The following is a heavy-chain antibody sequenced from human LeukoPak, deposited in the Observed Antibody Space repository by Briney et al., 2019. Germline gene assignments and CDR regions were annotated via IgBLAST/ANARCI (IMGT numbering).Heavy chain of an antibody. J-gene: IGHJ4*02. Sequence: GGSLRLSCAASGFTFDDYAMHWVRQAPGKGLEWVSGISWNSGSIGYADSVKGRFTISRDNAKNSLYLQMSSLRAEDTALYYCAKDIRRYFDAFDYWGQGTLVTVSS. D-gene: IGHD3-9*01. CDR2: ISWNSGSI. CDR3: AKDIRRYFDAFDY. CDR1: GFTFDDYA. V-gene: IGHV3-9*01.